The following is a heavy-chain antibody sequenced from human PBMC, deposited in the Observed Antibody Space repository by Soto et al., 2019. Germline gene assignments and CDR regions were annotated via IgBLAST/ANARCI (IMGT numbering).Heavy chain of an antibody. V-gene: IGHV3-7*01. CDR2: IKQDGSEK. Sequence: GGSLRLSCAASGFTFSSYWMSWVRQAPGKGLEWVANIKQDGSEKYYVDSVKGRFTISRDNAKKSLYLQMNSLRDEDTAVYYCARDLDYFESSGYHEAFDIWGQGTMVTVPS. J-gene: IGHJ3*02. CDR3: ARDLDYFESSGYHEAFDI. CDR1: GFTFSSYW. D-gene: IGHD3-22*01.